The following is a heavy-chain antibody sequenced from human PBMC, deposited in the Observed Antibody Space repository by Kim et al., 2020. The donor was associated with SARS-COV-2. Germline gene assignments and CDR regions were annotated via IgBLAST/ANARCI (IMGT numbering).Heavy chain of an antibody. V-gene: IGHV3-20*01. D-gene: IGHD4-17*01. CDR1: GFTFEDYG. CDR3: ARDWDYGGNSPYYYYGMDV. Sequence: GGSLRLSCATSGFTFEDYGMSWVRQAPGKGLEWVSSINWSGDSTGYADSVKGRFTISRDNAKNSLYLQMNSLRAEDTALYHCARDWDYGGNSPYYYYGMDVWGQGTTVIVSS. CDR2: INWSGDST. J-gene: IGHJ6*02.